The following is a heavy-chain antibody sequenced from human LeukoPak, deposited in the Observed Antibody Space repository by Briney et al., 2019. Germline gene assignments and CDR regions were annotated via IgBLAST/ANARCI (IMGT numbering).Heavy chain of an antibody. J-gene: IGHJ4*02. CDR1: GFTFNTYD. CDR2: ISYDGSNK. CDR3: ARVVLTVGTYFSY. V-gene: IGHV3-30*09. D-gene: IGHD1-26*01. Sequence: PARSLTLSCAASGFTFNTYDMHCDSQAQGKGMEWVAVISYDGSNKYYADSVKGPFAISRDNSKNTLYLQVNSLRAEDTAAYYCARVVLTVGTYFSYWGQGTLVTVSS.